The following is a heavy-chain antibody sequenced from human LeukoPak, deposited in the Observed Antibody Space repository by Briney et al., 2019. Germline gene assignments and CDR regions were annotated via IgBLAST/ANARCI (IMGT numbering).Heavy chain of an antibody. CDR3: AKDNRELLHASRYWYFDL. J-gene: IGHJ2*01. Sequence: GRSLRLSCAASGFTFDDYAMPWVRQAQGRGLKWSSGISWNSGSIGYADSVKGRFTISRDNAKNSLYLQMNSLRAEDTALYYCAKDNRELLHASRYWYFDLWGRGTLVTVSS. D-gene: IGHD1-26*01. V-gene: IGHV3-9*01. CDR1: GFTFDDYA. CDR2: ISWNSGSI.